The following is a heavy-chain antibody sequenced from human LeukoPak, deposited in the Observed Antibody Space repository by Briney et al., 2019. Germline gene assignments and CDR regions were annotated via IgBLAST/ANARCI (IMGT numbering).Heavy chain of an antibody. CDR3: AKVMEDYGDYGVVDY. CDR1: GFTFSTSW. CDR2: IRYDGSNK. V-gene: IGHV3-30*02. D-gene: IGHD4-17*01. J-gene: IGHJ4*02. Sequence: GGSLRLSCAASGFTFSTSWMSWVRQAPGKGLEWVAFIRYDGSNKHYADSVKGRFSISRDNSKNMLDLQMNSLRAEDTAVYYCAKVMEDYGDYGVVDYWGQGTLVTVSS.